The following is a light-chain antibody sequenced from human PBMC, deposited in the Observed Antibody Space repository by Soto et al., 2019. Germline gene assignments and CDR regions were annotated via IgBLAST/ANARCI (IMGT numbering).Light chain of an antibody. Sequence: LTQPASVSGSPGQSITISCTGTSSDVGGYNYVSWYQQHPGKAPKPMIYDVSNRPSGVSNRFSGSKSGNTASLTISGLQAEDEADYYCSSYTSSSAYVFGTGTKVTVL. J-gene: IGLJ1*01. CDR2: DVS. V-gene: IGLV2-14*01. CDR3: SSYTSSSAYV. CDR1: SSDVGGYNY.